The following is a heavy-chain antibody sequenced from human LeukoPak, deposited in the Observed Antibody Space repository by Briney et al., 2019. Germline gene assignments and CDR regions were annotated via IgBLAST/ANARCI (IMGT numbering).Heavy chain of an antibody. D-gene: IGHD3-22*01. Sequence: GGSLRLSCAAYGFTFSSFGMHWVRQAPGNGLEWAACIYYDGSKTYYADSVKGRFTISRDNSKNTLFLQMNSLRAEDTAVYYCAKDINYYGSSGLLGDYWGQGTLVTVSS. J-gene: IGHJ4*02. CDR1: GFTFSSFG. CDR2: IYYDGSKT. V-gene: IGHV3-30*02. CDR3: AKDINYYGSSGLLGDY.